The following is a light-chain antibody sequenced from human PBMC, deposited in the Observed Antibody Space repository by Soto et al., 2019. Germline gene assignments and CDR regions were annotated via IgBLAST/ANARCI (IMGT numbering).Light chain of an antibody. V-gene: IGKV1-5*03. CDR1: QCISRW. J-gene: IGKJ1*01. CDR3: QKCNSYPPT. Sequence: DIQMTQSPSTLSASVGDRVTITCRASQCISRWLAWYKQKPGKAPKVLIYKASNLQSGVPARFSGSGSGTDFTLTISSLQSDDFATYFCQKCNSYPPTFGQGTTVDIK. CDR2: KAS.